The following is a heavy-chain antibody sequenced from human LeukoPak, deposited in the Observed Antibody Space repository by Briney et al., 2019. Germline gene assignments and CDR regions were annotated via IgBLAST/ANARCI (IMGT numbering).Heavy chain of an antibody. CDR1: GGSISSGDYY. CDR2: IYYSGST. Sequence: SETLSLTCTVSGGSISSGDYYWSWIRQPPGKGLEWIGYIYYSGSTYYNPSLKSRVTISVDTSKSQFSLKLSSVTAADTAVYYCARDSVGSNHFDYWGQGTLVTVSS. D-gene: IGHD4-23*01. V-gene: IGHV4-30-4*08. J-gene: IGHJ4*02. CDR3: ARDSVGSNHFDY.